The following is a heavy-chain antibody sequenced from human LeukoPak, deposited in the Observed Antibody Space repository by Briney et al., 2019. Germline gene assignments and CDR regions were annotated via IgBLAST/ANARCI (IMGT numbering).Heavy chain of an antibody. CDR2: IIPIFGTA. D-gene: IGHD3-22*01. J-gene: IGHJ1*01. CDR1: GGTFSSYA. Sequence: SVKVSCKASGGTFSSYAIGWVRQAPGQGLEWMGRIIPIFGTANYAQKFQGRVTITTDESTSTAYMELSSLRSEDTAVYYCARGPGLVVVGTEYFQHWGQGTLVTVSS. V-gene: IGHV1-69*05. CDR3: ARGPGLVVVGTEYFQH.